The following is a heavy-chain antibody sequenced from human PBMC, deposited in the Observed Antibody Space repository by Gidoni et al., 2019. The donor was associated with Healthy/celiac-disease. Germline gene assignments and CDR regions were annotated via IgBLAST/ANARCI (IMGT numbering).Heavy chain of an antibody. CDR2: IRSKANSYAT. CDR3: TRLIISPYCGGDCYDY. J-gene: IGHJ4*02. Sequence: VQLVESGGGLVQPGGSLTLSCAASGFTFSGSAMHWVRQASGKGLEWVGRIRSKANSYATAYAASVKGRFTISRDDSKNTAYLQMNSLKTEDTAVYYCTRLIISPYCGGDCYDYWGQGTLVTVSS. D-gene: IGHD2-21*01. CDR1: GFTFSGSA. V-gene: IGHV3-73*02.